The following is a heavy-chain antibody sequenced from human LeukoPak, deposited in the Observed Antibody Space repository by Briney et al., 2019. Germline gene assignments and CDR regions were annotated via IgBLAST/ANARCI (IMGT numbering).Heavy chain of an antibody. Sequence: SETLSLTCAVYGGSFSGYYWSWIRQPPGKGLEWIGYIYYSGSTNYNPSLKSRVTISVDTSKNQFSLKLSSVTAADTAVYYCARAFSGDYGAYYYYYGMDVWGQGTTVTVSS. V-gene: IGHV4-59*01. CDR2: IYYSGST. CDR3: ARAFSGDYGAYYYYYGMDV. J-gene: IGHJ6*02. CDR1: GGSFSGYY. D-gene: IGHD4-17*01.